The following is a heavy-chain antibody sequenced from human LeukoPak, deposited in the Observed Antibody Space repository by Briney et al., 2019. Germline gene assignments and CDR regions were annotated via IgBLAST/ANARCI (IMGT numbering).Heavy chain of an antibody. V-gene: IGHV3-30*02. CDR1: GFTFSSYG. D-gene: IGHD6-6*01. J-gene: IGHJ4*02. Sequence: PGGSLRLSCAASGFTFSSYGMHWVRQVPGKGLEWVAFIRYDGSNKYYADSVKGRFTISRDNSKNTLYLQMNSLRAEDTAVYYCATDSSSSFPKYFHYWGQGTLVTVSS. CDR2: IRYDGSNK. CDR3: ATDSSSSFPKYFHY.